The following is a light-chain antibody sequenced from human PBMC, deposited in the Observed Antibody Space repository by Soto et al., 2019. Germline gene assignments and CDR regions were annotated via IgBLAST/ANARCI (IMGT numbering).Light chain of an antibody. CDR2: DAS. V-gene: IGKV3-11*01. CDR1: QSVSSY. J-gene: IGKJ3*01. CDR3: QQRRNWPGT. Sequence: EIVLTQSPATLSFSPGERATLSCRASQSVSSYLAWYQQKPGQAPRLLIYDASNRATGIPARFSGSGSGTDFTLTISSLEPEDFAVYYCQQRRNWPGTFGPGTKVDIK.